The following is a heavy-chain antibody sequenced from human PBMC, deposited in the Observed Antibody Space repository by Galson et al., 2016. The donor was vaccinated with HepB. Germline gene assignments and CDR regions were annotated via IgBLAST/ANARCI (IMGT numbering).Heavy chain of an antibody. D-gene: IGHD1-1*01. J-gene: IGHJ3*02. Sequence: SVKVSCKASGSTFTAYAIHWVRQAPGQRLEWMEWINTAKGDTRYTQKLQGRVTLTRDTSATPASMELSSLRSEDTAVYYCARRWVGSYGNAFDIWGQGKLVTVSS. CDR1: GSTFTAYA. CDR2: INTAKGDT. CDR3: ARRWVGSYGNAFDI. V-gene: IGHV1-3*04.